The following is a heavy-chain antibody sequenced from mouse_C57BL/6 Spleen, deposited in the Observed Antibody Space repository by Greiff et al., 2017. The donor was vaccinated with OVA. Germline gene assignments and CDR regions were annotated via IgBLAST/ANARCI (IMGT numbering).Heavy chain of an antibody. CDR2: ISDGGSYT. CDR1: GFTFSSYA. CDR3: ARVYDYDGGAWFAY. Sequence: EVQLVESGGGLVKPGGSLKLSCAASGFTFSSYAMSWVRQTPEKRLEWVATISDGGSYTYYPDNVKGRFTISRDNAKSNLYLQMSHLKSEDTAMYYCARVYDYDGGAWFAYWGQGTLVTVSA. V-gene: IGHV5-4*01. J-gene: IGHJ3*01. D-gene: IGHD2-4*01.